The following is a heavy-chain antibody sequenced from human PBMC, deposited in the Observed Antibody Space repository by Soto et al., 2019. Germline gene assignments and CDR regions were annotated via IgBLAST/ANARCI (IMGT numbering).Heavy chain of an antibody. CDR2: IIPIFGTA. J-gene: IGHJ6*02. Sequence: QVQLVQSGAEVKKPGSSVKVSCKASGGTFSSYAISWVRQAPGQGLEWMGGIIPIFGTANYAQKFQGRVTITADESTSTAYMELSSLRSEDTAVYYCARTGEDIVVVVAATTAYGDYYYYYGMDVWGQGTTVTVSS. CDR1: GGTFSSYA. D-gene: IGHD2-15*01. CDR3: ARTGEDIVVVVAATTAYGDYYYYYGMDV. V-gene: IGHV1-69*12.